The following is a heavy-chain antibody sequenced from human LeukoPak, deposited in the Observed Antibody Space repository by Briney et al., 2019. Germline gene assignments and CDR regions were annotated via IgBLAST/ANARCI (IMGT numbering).Heavy chain of an antibody. J-gene: IGHJ4*02. CDR2: INSDGSWT. CDR1: GFTFSSAW. D-gene: IGHD2-2*01. CDR3: VSFYETY. Sequence: PGGSLRLSCVASGFTFSSAWMNWVRQAPGKGLVWVSHINSDGSWTGYADSVKGRFTISKDNAKNTVYLQMNNLRAEDTAVYYCVSFYETYWGRGTLVTVSS. V-gene: IGHV3-74*01.